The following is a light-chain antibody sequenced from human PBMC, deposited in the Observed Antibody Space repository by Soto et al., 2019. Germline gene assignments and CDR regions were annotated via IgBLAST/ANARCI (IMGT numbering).Light chain of an antibody. V-gene: IGKV3-20*01. Sequence: EIVLTKSPGTLSVSAWERATLSCGASQSVATNLAWYQMKPGQPPRLLIYGASTRATGIPARYNGRGTRKDSTLTISRLGTEDFTVYYGQQYGSSPLTFVGETKV. CDR3: QQYGSSPLT. CDR1: QSVATN. CDR2: GAS. J-gene: IGKJ4*01.